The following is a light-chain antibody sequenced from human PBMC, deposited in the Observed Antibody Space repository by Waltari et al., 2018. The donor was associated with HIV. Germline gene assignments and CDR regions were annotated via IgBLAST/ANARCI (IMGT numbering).Light chain of an antibody. CDR3: QQYYSTPFT. J-gene: IGKJ3*01. CDR2: WAS. Sequence: DIVMTQSPDPLAVSLGERATINCTSSQSVLYSSNNKNYLAGYQQKPGQPPKLLIYWASTRESGVPDRFSGSGSWTDFTLTISSLQAEDVAVYYCQQYYSTPFTFGPGTKVDIK. V-gene: IGKV4-1*01. CDR1: QSVLYSSNNKNY.